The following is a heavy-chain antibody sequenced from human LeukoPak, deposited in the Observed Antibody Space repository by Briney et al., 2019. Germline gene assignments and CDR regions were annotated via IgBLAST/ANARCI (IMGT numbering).Heavy chain of an antibody. J-gene: IGHJ5*02. CDR1: GGTFSSSA. CDR3: ARVTAIAAAGTVWFDP. CDR2: IIPIFGTA. Sequence: SVKVSCKASGGTFSSSAISWVRQAPGQGLEWMGGIIPIFGTANYAQKFQGRVTITTDESTSTAYMELSSLRSEDTAVYYCARVTAIAAAGTVWFDPWGQGTLVTVSS. V-gene: IGHV1-69*05. D-gene: IGHD6-13*01.